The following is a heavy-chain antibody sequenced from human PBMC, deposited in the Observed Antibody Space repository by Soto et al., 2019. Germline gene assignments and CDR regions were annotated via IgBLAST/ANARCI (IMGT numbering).Heavy chain of an antibody. J-gene: IGHJ1*01. D-gene: IGHD1-20*01. Sequence: QAQVLQSGPEVKRPGASVTVYCKTSGYTFSTSGISWVRQAPGQGLEWVGWIRPDNGNRKSAQRLQGRVTLTTDTSAITAYMELRSLTSDDTAMYYCAIDTESNSYNAWSQGTLVTVSS. V-gene: IGHV1-18*01. CDR2: IRPDNGNR. CDR1: GYTFSTSG. CDR3: AIDTESNSYNA.